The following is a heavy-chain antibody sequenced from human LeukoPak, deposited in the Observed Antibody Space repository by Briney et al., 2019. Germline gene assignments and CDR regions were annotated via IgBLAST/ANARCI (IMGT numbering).Heavy chain of an antibody. D-gene: IGHD2-15*01. V-gene: IGHV3-53*01. CDR2: IYSGGST. J-gene: IGHJ3*02. CDR3: AREGDRSHHAFDI. CDR1: GFTVSSNY. Sequence: HPGGSLRLSCAASGFTVSSNYMSWVCQAPGKGLEWVSVIYSGGSTYYADSVKGRFTISRDNSKNTLYLQMNSLRAEDTAVYYCAREGDRSHHAFDIWGQGTMVTVSS.